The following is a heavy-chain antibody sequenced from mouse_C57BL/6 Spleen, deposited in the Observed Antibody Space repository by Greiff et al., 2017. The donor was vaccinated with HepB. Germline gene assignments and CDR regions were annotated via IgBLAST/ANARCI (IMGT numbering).Heavy chain of an antibody. Sequence: EVKLVESGPGLVKPSQSLSLTCSVTGYSITRGYYWNWIRQLPGNKLEWMGYISYNGNNNYNPSLENRISITRNTSKNQFFLKLNSVTTEDKATYYCARDDSSGITWFAYWGQGTLVTVSA. CDR1: GYSITRGYY. D-gene: IGHD3-2*02. J-gene: IGHJ3*01. CDR2: ISYNGNN. V-gene: IGHV3-6*01. CDR3: ARDDSSGITWFAY.